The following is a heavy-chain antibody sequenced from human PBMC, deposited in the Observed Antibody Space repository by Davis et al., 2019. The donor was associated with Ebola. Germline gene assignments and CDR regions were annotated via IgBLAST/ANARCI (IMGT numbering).Heavy chain of an antibody. J-gene: IGHJ6*02. CDR3: ARFYYGSYYYYGMDV. Sequence: PSETLSLTCAVYGGSFSGYYWSWIRQPPGKGLEWIGEINHSGSTNYNPSLKSRVTISVDTSKNQFSLKLSSVTAADTAVYYCARFYYGSYYYYGMDVWGQGTTVTVSS. D-gene: IGHD3-10*01. CDR1: GGSFSGYY. V-gene: IGHV4-34*01. CDR2: INHSGST.